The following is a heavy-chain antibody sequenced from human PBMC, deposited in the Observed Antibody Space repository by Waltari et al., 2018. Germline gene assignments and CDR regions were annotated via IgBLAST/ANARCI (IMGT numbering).Heavy chain of an antibody. CDR1: GFTFSRFA. J-gene: IGHJ4*02. V-gene: IGHV3-64*04. CDR2: ISYNGENT. D-gene: IGHD4-4*01. CDR3: ARDPHYSNFDY. Sequence: VQVVESGGGLVQPGESLRLACSASGFTFSRFAMHWVRQATGKGLEYVSSISYNGENTYYADSLKGRFTISRDNAKNSLYLQMNSLRAEDTAVYYCARDPHYSNFDYWGQGTLVTVSS.